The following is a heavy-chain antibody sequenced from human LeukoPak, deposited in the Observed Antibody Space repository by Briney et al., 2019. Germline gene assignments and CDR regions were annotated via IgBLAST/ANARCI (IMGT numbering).Heavy chain of an antibody. D-gene: IGHD2-2*03. Sequence: PSETLSLTCTVSGGSISGYSWSWIRQPPGKGLEWIGSISHSGSTYYNRSVKSRVTISEDTSKNQFSLKLTSVTAADTAVYYCARLDVVIVPAHPAIWGQGTMVTVS. V-gene: IGHV4-39*01. CDR3: ARLDVVIVPAHPAI. J-gene: IGHJ3*02. CDR2: ISHSGST. CDR1: GGSISGYS.